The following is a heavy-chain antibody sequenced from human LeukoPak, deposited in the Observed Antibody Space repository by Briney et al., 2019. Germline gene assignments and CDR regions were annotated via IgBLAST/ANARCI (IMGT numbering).Heavy chain of an antibody. CDR3: ARRWYSSMSHTKSFDP. D-gene: IGHD6-13*01. V-gene: IGHV4-39*07. J-gene: IGHJ5*02. Sequence: PSETLSLTCTVSGGSIRSSSYFWGWIRQPPGKGLEWFGSIYYSGNTYYNPSLKSRVTISVDTSKDQFSLKLSSVTAADTAVYYCARRWYSSMSHTKSFDPWGQGTLVTVSS. CDR1: GGSIRSSSYF. CDR2: IYYSGNT.